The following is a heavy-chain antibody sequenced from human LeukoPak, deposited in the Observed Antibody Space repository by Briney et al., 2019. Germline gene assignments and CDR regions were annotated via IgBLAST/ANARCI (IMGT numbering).Heavy chain of an antibody. CDR1: GYSISSGDYY. CDR2: VDLGGRR. D-gene: IGHD2-2*01. V-gene: IGHV4-61*02. Sequence: PSQTLSLTCNVSGYSISSGDYYWTWIRQPAGKGLEWIGRVDLGGRRIYNPSLISRVTVSVDPSKNQFSLSLTSVTAADTATYYCAREGAYCSGTDCFATTVDAWGPGALVTVSS. CDR3: AREGAYCSGTDCFATTVDA. J-gene: IGHJ5*02.